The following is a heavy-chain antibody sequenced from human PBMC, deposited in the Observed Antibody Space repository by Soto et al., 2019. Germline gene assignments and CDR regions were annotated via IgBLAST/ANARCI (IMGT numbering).Heavy chain of an antibody. V-gene: IGHV3-9*01. CDR3: AKDESHTATVTTSDY. CDR2: ISWNSGSI. D-gene: IGHD4-17*01. CDR1: GFTFDDYA. Sequence: GGSLRLSCAASGFTFDDYAMHWVRQAPGKGLEWVSGISWNSGSIGYADSVKGRFTISRDNAKNSLYLQMNSLRAEDTALYYCAKDESHTATVTTSDYWGQGTLVTVSS. J-gene: IGHJ4*02.